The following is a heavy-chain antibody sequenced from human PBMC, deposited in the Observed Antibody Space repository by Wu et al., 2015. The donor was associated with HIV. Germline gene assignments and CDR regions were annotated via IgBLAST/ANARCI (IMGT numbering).Heavy chain of an antibody. Sequence: QVQLVQSGAEVKKPGASVKVSCKASKYIFTDYHMHWVRQAPGQGLEWVGWINLNTGDTNYAQKFQGRVTMTRDTSITTAYMELTRLRSDDTATYYCARDFTLTTPGLRHNWFGPWGQGTLVTVSS. J-gene: IGHJ5*02. CDR2: INLNTGDT. CDR3: ARDFTLTTPGLRHNWFGP. D-gene: IGHD4-11*01. CDR1: KYIFTDYH. V-gene: IGHV1-2*02.